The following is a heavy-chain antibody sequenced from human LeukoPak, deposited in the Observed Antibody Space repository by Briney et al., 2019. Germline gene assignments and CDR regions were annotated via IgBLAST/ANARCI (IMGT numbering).Heavy chain of an antibody. J-gene: IGHJ4*02. CDR2: INWNGGST. CDR3: ARAKVGATTYYFDY. Sequence: GGSLRLSCAASGFTFDDYGMSWVRQAPGKGLEWVSGINWNGGSTGYADSVKGRFTISRDNVKNSLYLQMNSLRAEDTALYYCARAKVGATTYYFDYWGQGTLVTVSS. V-gene: IGHV3-20*04. CDR1: GFTFDDYG. D-gene: IGHD1-26*01.